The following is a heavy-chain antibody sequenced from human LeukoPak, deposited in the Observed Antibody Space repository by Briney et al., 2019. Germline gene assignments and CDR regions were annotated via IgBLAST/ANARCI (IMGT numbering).Heavy chain of an antibody. V-gene: IGHV3-9*01. CDR3: ANDVWFGPYYYGMDV. CDR1: GFTFDDYA. D-gene: IGHD3-10*01. CDR2: ISWNSGSI. J-gene: IGHJ6*02. Sequence: PGGSLRLSCAASGFTFDDYAMHWVRQAPGKGLEWVSGISWNSGSIDYADSVKGRFTISRDNAKNSLYLQMNSLRAEDTALYYCANDVWFGPYYYGMDVWGQGTTVTVSS.